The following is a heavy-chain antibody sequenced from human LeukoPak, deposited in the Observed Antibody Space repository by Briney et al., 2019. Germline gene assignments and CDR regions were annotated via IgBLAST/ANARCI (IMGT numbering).Heavy chain of an antibody. V-gene: IGHV4-31*03. CDR2: IYYSGST. J-gene: IGHJ4*02. D-gene: IGHD6-13*01. CDR3: ARAGGYGSSWFGSFDY. CDR1: GGSISSGGYY. Sequence: SETLSLTCTVSGGSISSGGYYWSWIRQHPGKGLEWIGYIYYSGSTYYNPSLKSRVTISVDTSKNQFSLKLSSVTAADTAVYYCARAGGYGSSWFGSFDYWGQGTLVTVSS.